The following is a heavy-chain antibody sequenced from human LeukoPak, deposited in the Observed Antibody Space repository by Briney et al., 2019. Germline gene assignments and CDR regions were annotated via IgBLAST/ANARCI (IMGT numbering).Heavy chain of an antibody. Sequence: PGGSLRLSCAASGFTVSSNYMSWVRQAPGKGLEWVSVIYSSGSTYYADSVKGRFTISRDNSKNTLYLQMNSLRAEDTAVYYCARDIYSYGPGIGYWGQGTLVTVSS. V-gene: IGHV3-53*01. CDR3: ARDIYSYGPGIGY. CDR2: IYSSGST. D-gene: IGHD5-18*01. CDR1: GFTVSSNY. J-gene: IGHJ4*02.